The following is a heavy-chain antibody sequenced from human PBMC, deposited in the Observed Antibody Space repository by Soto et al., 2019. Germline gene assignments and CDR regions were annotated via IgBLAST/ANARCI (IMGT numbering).Heavy chain of an antibody. V-gene: IGHV1-24*01. J-gene: IGHJ5*02. Sequence: ASVKVSCKVSGYTLTELSMHWVRQAPGKGLEWMGGFDPEDGETIYAQKFQGRVTMTRDTSASTVYMELSSLRSEDTAVYYCARSSGGNFGIIIEGTNWFAPWGQGTLVTVSS. CDR1: GYTLTELS. CDR3: ARSSGGNFGIIIEGTNWFAP. CDR2: FDPEDGET. D-gene: IGHD1-26*01.